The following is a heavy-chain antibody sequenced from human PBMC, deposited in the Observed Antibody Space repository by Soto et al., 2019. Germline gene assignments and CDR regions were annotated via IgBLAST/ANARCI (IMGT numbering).Heavy chain of an antibody. CDR1: GYTFTGYY. CDR3: ASNDFWSGYYENYYYYGMDV. D-gene: IGHD3-3*01. CDR2: INPNSGGT. J-gene: IGHJ6*02. Sequence: ASVKVSCKASGYTFTGYYMHWVRQAPGQGLEWMGWINPNSGGTNYAQKFQGRVTMTRDTSISTAYMELSRLRSDDTAVYYCASNDFWSGYYENYYYYGMDVWGQGTTVTAP. V-gene: IGHV1-2*02.